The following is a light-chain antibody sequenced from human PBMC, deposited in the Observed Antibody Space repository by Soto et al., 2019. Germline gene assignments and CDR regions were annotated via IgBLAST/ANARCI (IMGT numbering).Light chain of an antibody. J-gene: IGKJ5*01. CDR1: QSVSSSH. V-gene: IGKV3-20*01. CDR3: QQYGYSPIT. Sequence: EIVLTQSPGTLSLSPGERATLSCRASQSVSSSHLAWYQHKPGQAPRLLIYAASSRATGSPDRFSGGGSGTTVILTISRLEPEDFAVDYCQQYGYSPITFGQGTRLDIK. CDR2: AAS.